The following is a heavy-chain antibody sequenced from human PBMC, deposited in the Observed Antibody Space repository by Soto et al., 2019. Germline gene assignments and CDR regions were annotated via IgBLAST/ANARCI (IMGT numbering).Heavy chain of an antibody. CDR1: GGTFNNFA. D-gene: IGHD6-25*01. V-gene: IGHV1-69*01. CDR3: ATATICPVSATLYHYGMDV. CDR2: IMPVFHTT. Sequence: QVQLVQSGAEVKKPGSSVKVSCQASGGTFNNFAFTWVRQAPGQGLEWLGGIMPVFHTTNIAQTFQDRITFNAYAFKNTVYMEMTSLRYDDTAVYYCATATICPVSATLYHYGMDVWGQGTTVTVSS. J-gene: IGHJ6*02.